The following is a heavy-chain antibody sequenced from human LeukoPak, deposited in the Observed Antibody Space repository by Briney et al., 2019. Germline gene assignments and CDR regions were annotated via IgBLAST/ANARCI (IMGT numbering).Heavy chain of an antibody. CDR1: GFTFSSYG. V-gene: IGHV3-30*03. CDR3: ARDNPASGSYNY. D-gene: IGHD1-26*01. CDR2: ISYDGSNK. J-gene: IGHJ4*02. Sequence: GRSLRLSCAASGFTFSSYGMHWVRQAPGKGLEWVAVISYDGSNKYYADSVKGRFTISRDNSKNTLYLQMNSLRAEDTAVYYCARDNPASGSYNYWAQETLVTVPS.